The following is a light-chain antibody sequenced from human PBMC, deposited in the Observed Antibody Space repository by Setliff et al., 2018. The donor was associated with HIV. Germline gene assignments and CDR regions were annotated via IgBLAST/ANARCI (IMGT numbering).Light chain of an antibody. Sequence: QSVLTQPASVSESPGQSITISCTGTSGDIGGYNYVSWYQQHPGKAPKVLIYDVTSRPSGVSNRFSGSKSGSTASLTISGLQAEDEADYYCGSYTTNNTVVFGGGTKVTVL. CDR1: SGDIGGYNY. J-gene: IGLJ3*02. V-gene: IGLV2-14*03. CDR3: GSYTTNNTVV. CDR2: DVT.